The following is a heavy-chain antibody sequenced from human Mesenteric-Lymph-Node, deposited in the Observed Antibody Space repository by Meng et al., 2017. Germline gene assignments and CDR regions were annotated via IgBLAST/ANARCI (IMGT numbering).Heavy chain of an antibody. CDR2: IYYSGST. D-gene: IGHD2/OR15-2a*01. Sequence: QVQLQESGPGLVKPSQTLSLTCTVSGVSISSGGHSWSWIRQHPGKGLEWIAYIYYSGSTYYNPSLKSRVILSVDTSKNQFSLKLSSVTAADTAVYYCARGGASSKWFDPWGQGTLVTVSS. CDR1: GVSISSGGHS. J-gene: IGHJ5*02. V-gene: IGHV4-31*03. CDR3: ARGGASSKWFDP.